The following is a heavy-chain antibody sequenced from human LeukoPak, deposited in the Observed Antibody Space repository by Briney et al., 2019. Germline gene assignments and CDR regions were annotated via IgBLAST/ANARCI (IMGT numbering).Heavy chain of an antibody. CDR1: GLTFSSYA. V-gene: IGHV3-23*01. Sequence: GGSLRLSCAASGLTFSSYAMTWVRQAPGKGLEWVSAISGNGGSTYYADSVKGRFTISRDNSKNTLYLQMNSLRAEDTAVYYCAKKGFDFWSGRTDYWGQGTLVTVSS. CDR2: ISGNGGST. D-gene: IGHD3-3*01. J-gene: IGHJ4*02. CDR3: AKKGFDFWSGRTDY.